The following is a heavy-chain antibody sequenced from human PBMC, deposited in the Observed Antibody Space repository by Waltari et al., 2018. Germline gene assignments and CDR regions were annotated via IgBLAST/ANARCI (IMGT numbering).Heavy chain of an antibody. CDR3: AQLYGDPDFDY. V-gene: IGHV2-5*02. CDR2: IYWDDDK. Sequence: QITLKESGPTLVKPTQTLTLTCTFPGFSPSTSGVGVGWIRQPPGKALEWLALIYWDDDKRYSPSLKSRLTITKDTSKNQVVLTMTNMDPVDTATYYCAQLYGDPDFDYWGQGTLVTVSS. D-gene: IGHD4-17*01. CDR1: GFSPSTSGVG. J-gene: IGHJ4*02.